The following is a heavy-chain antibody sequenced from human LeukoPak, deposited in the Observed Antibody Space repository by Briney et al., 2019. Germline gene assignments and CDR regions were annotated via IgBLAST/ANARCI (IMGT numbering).Heavy chain of an antibody. Sequence: GGSLRLSCAASGFTFSSYAMSWVRQAPGKGLEWVSAISGSGGSTYYADSVKGRFTISRDNSKNTLYLQMNSLRAEDTVVYYCAKLSLWFGESLFDYWGQGTLVTVSS. CDR3: AKLSLWFGESLFDY. CDR2: ISGSGGST. J-gene: IGHJ4*02. CDR1: GFTFSSYA. V-gene: IGHV3-23*01. D-gene: IGHD3-10*01.